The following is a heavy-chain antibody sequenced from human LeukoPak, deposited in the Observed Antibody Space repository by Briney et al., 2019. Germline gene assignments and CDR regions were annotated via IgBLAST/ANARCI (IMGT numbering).Heavy chain of an antibody. V-gene: IGHV4-59*01. J-gene: IGHJ4*02. CDR3: ARWAQESYYFDY. CDR1: GGSISSYY. CDR2: IYYSGST. Sequence: KPSETLSLTCTVSGGSISSYYWSWIRQPPGKGLEWIGYIYYSGSTNYNPSLKSRVTISVDTSKNQFSLKLSSVTAADTAVYYCARWAQESYYFDYWGQGTLATVSS.